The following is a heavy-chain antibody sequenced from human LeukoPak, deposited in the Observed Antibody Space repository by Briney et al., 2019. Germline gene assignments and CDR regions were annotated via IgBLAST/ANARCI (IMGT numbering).Heavy chain of an antibody. V-gene: IGHV3-11*01. CDR2: ISSSGSTI. D-gene: IGHD2-2*01. CDR3: ARILYCSSTSCHYHYYYMDV. Sequence: PGGSLRLSCAASGFTFIDYYMSWIRQAPGKGLEWVSYISSSGSTIYYADSVKGRFTISRDNAKNSLYLQMNSLRAEDTAVYYCARILYCSSTSCHYHYYYMDVWGKGTTVTVSS. CDR1: GFTFIDYY. J-gene: IGHJ6*03.